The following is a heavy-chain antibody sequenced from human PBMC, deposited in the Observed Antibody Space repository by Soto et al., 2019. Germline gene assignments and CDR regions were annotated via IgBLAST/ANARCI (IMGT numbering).Heavy chain of an antibody. D-gene: IGHD4-17*01. J-gene: IGHJ4*02. CDR1: GGSISTYY. CDR2: IYYSGRT. V-gene: IGHV4-59*01. CDR3: ARGTYYADHDLPHDY. Sequence: SETLSLTCTVSGGSISTYYWSWIRRPPGKGLEWIGSIYYSGRTYHNPSLKSRITILIDMSKNQFSLKLSSVTAADTAVYYCARGTYYADHDLPHDYWGQGTLVTVSS.